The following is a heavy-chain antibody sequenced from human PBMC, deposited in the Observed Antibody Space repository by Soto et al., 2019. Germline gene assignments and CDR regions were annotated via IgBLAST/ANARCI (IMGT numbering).Heavy chain of an antibody. D-gene: IGHD6-13*01. J-gene: IGHJ4*02. CDR2: VNYGGST. V-gene: IGHV4-34*01. CDR1: GGSFSGYF. CDR3: VRGGLRRSSWYDFDC. Sequence: QVQLHQWGAGLLKPSETLSLTCAVSGGSFSGYFWGWIRQPPGKGLEWIGEVNYGGSTNYTPSLQGRLTMEVDTYQYQVSLRLDSVTAADTALYFCVRGGLRRSSWYDFDCWGQGSLVAITS.